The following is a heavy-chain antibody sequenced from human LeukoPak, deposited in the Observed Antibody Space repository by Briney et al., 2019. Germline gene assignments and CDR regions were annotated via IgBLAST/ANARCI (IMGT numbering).Heavy chain of an antibody. Sequence: GGSLRLSCAASGFTFHNYAIHWVRQAPGKGLEWVSLTSGDGITTYFADSAKGRFTISRDNSKSSLFLQMNSLRTEDTALYYCARDHVYGGADYWGQGTLVTVSS. CDR2: TSGDGITT. CDR3: ARDHVYGGADY. CDR1: GFTFHNYA. J-gene: IGHJ4*02. V-gene: IGHV3-43*02. D-gene: IGHD5/OR15-5a*01.